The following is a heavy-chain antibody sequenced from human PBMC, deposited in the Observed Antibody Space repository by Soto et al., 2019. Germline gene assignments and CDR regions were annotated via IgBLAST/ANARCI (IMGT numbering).Heavy chain of an antibody. J-gene: IGHJ4*02. Sequence: SETLSLTCTVSGGSISSSSYYWGWIRQPPGKGLEWIGSIYYSGSTYYNPSLKSRVTISVDTSKNQFSLKLSSVTAADTAVYYCARQGDYYDFWSGYLTFFDYWGQGTLVTVSS. V-gene: IGHV4-39*01. CDR2: IYYSGST. D-gene: IGHD3-3*01. CDR1: GGSISSSSYY. CDR3: ARQGDYYDFWSGYLTFFDY.